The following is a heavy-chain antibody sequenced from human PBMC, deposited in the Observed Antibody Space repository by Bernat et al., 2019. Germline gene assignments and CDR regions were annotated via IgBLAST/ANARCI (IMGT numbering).Heavy chain of an antibody. V-gene: IGHV1-69*02. CDR1: GCTFSSYT. CDR2: IIAILGIA. CDR3: ASTYVPAASSYFDY. D-gene: IGHD2-2*01. J-gene: IGHJ4*01. Sequence: QVQLVQSGAEVKKPGSSVKVSCKASGCTFSSYTISWVRQAPGQGLEWMGRIIAILGIANYAQKFQGRVTMTADTSTSTAYMELSSLRSEDTAVYYCASTYVPAASSYFDYWGQGTLVTVSS.